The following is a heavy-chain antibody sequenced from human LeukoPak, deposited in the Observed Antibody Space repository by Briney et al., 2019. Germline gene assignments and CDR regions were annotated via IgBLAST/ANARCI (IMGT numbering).Heavy chain of an antibody. CDR2: INWNGGGT. V-gene: IGHV3-9*01. CDR3: AKHLRATNTYIFFGLDV. D-gene: IGHD1-26*01. J-gene: IGHJ6*02. Sequence: TGGSLRLSCAATGFTFKDYGMHWVRHPPGKGLEWVSGINWNGGGTDYADSVKGRFIISRDNAKNSLYLQMTSLRPEDTALYYCAKHLRATNTYIFFGLDVWGQGTTVTVSS. CDR1: GFTFKDYG.